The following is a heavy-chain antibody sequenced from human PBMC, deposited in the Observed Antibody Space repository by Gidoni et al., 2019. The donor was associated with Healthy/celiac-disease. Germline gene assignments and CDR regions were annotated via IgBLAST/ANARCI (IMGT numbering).Heavy chain of an antibody. V-gene: IGHV3-23*01. CDR3: AKDHGGSYHDAFDI. CDR1: GFTFSSYA. J-gene: IGHJ3*02. D-gene: IGHD1-26*01. Sequence: VQPFGVGGRLVPPGGSLRLSCAASGFTFSSYAMSWVRQAPGKGLEWVSAISGSGGSTYYADSVKGRFTISRDNSKNTLYLQMNSLRAEDTAVYYCAKDHGGSYHDAFDIWGQGTMVTVSS. CDR2: ISGSGGST.